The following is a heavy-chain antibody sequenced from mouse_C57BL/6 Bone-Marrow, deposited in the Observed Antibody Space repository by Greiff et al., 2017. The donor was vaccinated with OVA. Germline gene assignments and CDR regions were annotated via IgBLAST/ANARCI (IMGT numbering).Heavy chain of an antibody. CDR2: IWSGGST. D-gene: IGHD1-1*01. CDR3: ARNPAVVEGEWYFDV. J-gene: IGHJ1*03. CDR1: GFSLTSYG. V-gene: IGHV2-2*01. Sequence: QVQLKQSGPGLVQPSQSLSITCTVSGFSLTSYGVHWVRQSPGKGLEWLGVIWSGGSTDYNAAFISRLSISKDNSKSQVFFKMNSLQADDTAIYYCARNPAVVEGEWYFDVWGTGTTVTVSP.